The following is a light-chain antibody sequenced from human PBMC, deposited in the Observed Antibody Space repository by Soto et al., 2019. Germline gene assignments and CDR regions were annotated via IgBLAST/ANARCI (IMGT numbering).Light chain of an antibody. CDR3: HQRSNWPLT. Sequence: EVVLTQSPGTLSLSPGGSATLSCRASQSVSSYLAWYQQRPGQALRLLIYDVSKRATGIPARFSGSGSRIDFTLTITSLEPEDFAIYFCHQRSNWPLTFGGGTKLEIK. J-gene: IGKJ4*01. CDR1: QSVSSY. CDR2: DVS. V-gene: IGKV3-11*01.